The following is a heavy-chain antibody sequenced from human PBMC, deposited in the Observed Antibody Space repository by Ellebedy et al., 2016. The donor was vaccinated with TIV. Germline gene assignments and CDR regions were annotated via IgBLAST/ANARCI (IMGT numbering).Heavy chain of an antibody. CDR3: ARDGTVLVPAADMDV. CDR2: GYHSGST. CDR1: GYFISDGYY. J-gene: IGHJ6*03. D-gene: IGHD2-2*01. V-gene: IGHV4-38-2*02. Sequence: MPSETLSLTCTVSGYFISDGYYWGWIRPPPGKGLEWIGSGYHSGSTFYNPSLKSRVSISVDTTKNQFSLRLASVTAADTAVYYCARDGTVLVPAADMDVWGKGTTVTVSS.